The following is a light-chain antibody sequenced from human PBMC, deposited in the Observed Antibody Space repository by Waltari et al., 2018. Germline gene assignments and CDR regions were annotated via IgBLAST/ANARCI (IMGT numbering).Light chain of an antibody. CDR1: QSVSSN. V-gene: IGKV3-15*01. CDR3: QQYNNWPGT. J-gene: IGKJ1*01. Sequence: EIVMTQSPATLSVSPGERATLSCRASQSVSSNLAWYQQKPGQSPRLLIYGASTRATGNPAGFSGSGSGTEFTLTISSLQSEDFAVYSCQQYNNWPGTFGQGTKVEIK. CDR2: GAS.